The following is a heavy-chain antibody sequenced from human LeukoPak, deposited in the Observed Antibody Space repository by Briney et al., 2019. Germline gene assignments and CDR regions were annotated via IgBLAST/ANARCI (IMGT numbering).Heavy chain of an antibody. V-gene: IGHV3-48*01. CDR2: ISSTDSTI. CDR1: GFVFSTYS. Sequence: GRSLRLSCAASGFVFSTYSMNWVRQAPGKGLEWVSYISSTDSTIYYADSVQGRFTISRDNAKNSLYLLMNSLRAEDTAVYYCARDLDGAVAFDIWGQGTMVTVSS. CDR3: ARDLDGAVAFDI. J-gene: IGHJ3*02. D-gene: IGHD1-1*01.